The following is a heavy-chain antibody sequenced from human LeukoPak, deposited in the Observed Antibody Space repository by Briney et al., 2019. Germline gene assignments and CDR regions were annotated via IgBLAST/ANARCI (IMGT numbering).Heavy chain of an antibody. Sequence: QPGGSLRLSCAASGFTVITNDMTWVRQAPGKGLEWVSVLYSDGNTKCADSVQGRFTISRDNSKSTLYLEMNSLSPDDTAVYYCARGVEPLAANTLAYWGQGTLVTVSS. CDR1: GFTVITND. CDR3: ARGVEPLAANTLAY. J-gene: IGHJ4*02. V-gene: IGHV3-53*01. D-gene: IGHD1-14*01. CDR2: LYSDGNT.